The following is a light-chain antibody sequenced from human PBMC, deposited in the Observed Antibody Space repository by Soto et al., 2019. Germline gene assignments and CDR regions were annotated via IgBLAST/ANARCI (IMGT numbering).Light chain of an antibody. CDR2: AAS. CDR3: QQYNHHPLT. V-gene: IGKV1-16*01. J-gene: IGKJ4*01. Sequence: DVQMTQSPFSVSASVGDRVTITCRASQGLVNYLAWFQQKPGKAPKSLIYAASTLHSGVPSRFSGGGSGTYFTLTINSLQPEDFGIYYCQQYNHHPLTFGGGTKVDIK. CDR1: QGLVNY.